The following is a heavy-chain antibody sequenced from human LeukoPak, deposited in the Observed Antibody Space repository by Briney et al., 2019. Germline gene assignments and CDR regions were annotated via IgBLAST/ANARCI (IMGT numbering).Heavy chain of an antibody. CDR2: INPNSGDT. CDR1: GYTFTGYY. J-gene: IGHJ4*02. CDR3: TRDGQWGTDY. Sequence: ASVKVSCKPSGYTFTGYYIHWVRQAPGQGLEWMGWINPNSGDTNYAQRFQGRVTMTRDTSIRTAYMEMTRLTSDDTAMYYCTRDGQWGTDYWGRGTLVTVSS. V-gene: IGHV1-2*02. D-gene: IGHD6-19*01.